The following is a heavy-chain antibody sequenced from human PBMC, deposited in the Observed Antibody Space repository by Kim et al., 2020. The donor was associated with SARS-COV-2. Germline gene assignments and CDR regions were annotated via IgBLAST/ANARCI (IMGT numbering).Heavy chain of an antibody. D-gene: IGHD1-7*01. Sequence: GGSLKLSCAASGFTFTTYNMNWVRQAPGKGLEWISYISVTDAIYYAASVKGRFTISRDYAKNSLDLQMNSLRDEDTAVYYCSRDWNYGIDVLGQGSLVTV. CDR1: GFTFTTYN. J-gene: IGHJ4*02. CDR3: SRDWNYGIDV. CDR2: ISVTDAI. V-gene: IGHV3-48*02.